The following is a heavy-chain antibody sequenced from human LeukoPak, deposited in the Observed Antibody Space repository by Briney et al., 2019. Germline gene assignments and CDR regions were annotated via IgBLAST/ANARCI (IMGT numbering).Heavy chain of an antibody. CDR1: GYTFTSYG. V-gene: IGHV1-18*01. J-gene: IGHJ4*02. Sequence: ASVKVSCKASGYTFTSYGISWVRQAPGQGLEWMGWISAYNGNTSYAQKLQGRVTMTTDTSTSTAYMELRSLRSDDTAVYYCARDYYVHEFSYYYDSSGYYYFDYWGQGTLVTVSS. CDR2: ISAYNGNT. D-gene: IGHD3-22*01. CDR3: ARDYYVHEFSYYYDSSGYYYFDY.